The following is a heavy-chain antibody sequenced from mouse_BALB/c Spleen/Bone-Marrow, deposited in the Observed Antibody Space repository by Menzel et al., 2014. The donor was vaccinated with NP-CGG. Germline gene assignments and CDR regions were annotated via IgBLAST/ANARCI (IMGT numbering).Heavy chain of an antibody. CDR2: IYPGNNDT. V-gene: IGHV1-5*01. D-gene: IGHD2-14*01. CDR3: KSYCRYDMDY. CDR1: GYSFTSYR. J-gene: IGHJ4*01. Sequence: VQLKESGTVLARPGASVKMSCKASGYSFTSYRIHWVKHRPAQGLELNGAIYPGNNDTGYNQQFKDTAELTAVTSSSTAYMDPSRVTDEDSSVCYCKSYCRYDMDYWGQGTSVTVSS.